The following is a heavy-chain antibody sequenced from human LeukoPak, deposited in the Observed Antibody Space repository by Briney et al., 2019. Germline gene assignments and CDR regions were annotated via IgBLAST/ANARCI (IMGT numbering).Heavy chain of an antibody. Sequence: GGSLRLSCAASGFTFRNYAMIWVRQAPGKGLEWVSAISGSGGSTYYADSVKGRFTISRDNSKNTLYLQMNSLRAEDTAVYYCAKGSFFSSGYPFDYWGQGTLVTVSS. V-gene: IGHV3-23*01. CDR3: AKGSFFSSGYPFDY. CDR1: GFTFRNYA. D-gene: IGHD3-22*01. CDR2: ISGSGGST. J-gene: IGHJ4*02.